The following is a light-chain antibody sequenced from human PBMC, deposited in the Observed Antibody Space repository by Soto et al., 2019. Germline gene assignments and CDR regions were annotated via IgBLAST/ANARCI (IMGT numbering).Light chain of an antibody. Sequence: EIVMTQSPATLSVSPGERATISCRASQSVSSNLAWYQQKPGQAPRLLIYGASTRATGIPARFSGSGSGTEFTLTISSLQSEDFAVYYCQQYNNWPPKFGQGTKV. CDR3: QQYNNWPPK. CDR1: QSVSSN. CDR2: GAS. V-gene: IGKV3-15*01. J-gene: IGKJ1*01.